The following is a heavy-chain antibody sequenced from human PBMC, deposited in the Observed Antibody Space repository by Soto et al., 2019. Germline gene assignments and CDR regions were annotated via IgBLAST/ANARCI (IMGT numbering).Heavy chain of an antibody. J-gene: IGHJ4*02. CDR2: ITESGHAA. Sequence: QVQLVESGGDLVKPGGSLRLYYAASRFTFSDYYMSWIRQTPGKGLEWLSYITESGHAAEYADSVRGRFTISRDNNKNSLYLQMNSLRVDDTGVYYCARAIRGYGAYGGYLGQGTLVTVSS. V-gene: IGHV3-11*04. CDR3: ARAIRGYGAYGGY. D-gene: IGHD5-12*01. CDR1: RFTFSDYY.